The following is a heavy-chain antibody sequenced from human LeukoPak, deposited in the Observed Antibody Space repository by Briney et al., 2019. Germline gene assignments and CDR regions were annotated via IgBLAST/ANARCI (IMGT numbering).Heavy chain of an antibody. CDR2: ITDSGGST. CDR1: GFTFSSYA. D-gene: IGHD3-22*01. J-gene: IGHJ4*02. CDR3: AKGSSGSRPYYFDY. Sequence: PGGSLRLSCAASGFTFSSYAMSWVRQAPGEGLEWVSAITDSGGSTYYSDSVKGRFTISRDNSKNTLYLQMNTLRAEDTVIYYCAKGSSGSRPYYFDYWGQGTLVTVSS. V-gene: IGHV3-23*01.